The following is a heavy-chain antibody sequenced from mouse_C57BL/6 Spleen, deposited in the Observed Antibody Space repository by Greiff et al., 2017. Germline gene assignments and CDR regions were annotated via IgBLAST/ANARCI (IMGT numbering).Heavy chain of an antibody. CDR2: IDPSDSET. CDR3: ARGWLLPYYYAMDY. J-gene: IGHJ4*01. CDR1: GYTFTSYW. V-gene: IGHV1-52*01. Sequence: VQLQQPGAELVRPGSSVKLSCKASGYTFTSYWMHWVKQRPIQGLEWIGNIDPSDSETHYNQKFKDKATLTVDKSSSTAYMQLSSLTSEDSAVYYCARGWLLPYYYAMDYWGQGTSGTVSS. D-gene: IGHD2-3*01.